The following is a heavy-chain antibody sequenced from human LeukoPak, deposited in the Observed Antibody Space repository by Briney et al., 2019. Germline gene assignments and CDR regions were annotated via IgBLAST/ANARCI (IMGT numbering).Heavy chain of an antibody. CDR1: GGSISSSSYY. J-gene: IGHJ4*02. CDR2: IYYSGST. V-gene: IGHV4-39*01. D-gene: IGHD3-10*01. CDR3: ARLIPHFNYYGSGSYFFDY. Sequence: PSETLSLTCTVSGGSISSSSYYWGWIRQPPGKGLEWIGSIYYSGSTYYNPSLKSRVTISVDTSKNQFSLKLSSVTAADTAVYYCARLIPHFNYYGSGSYFFDYWGQGTLVTVSS.